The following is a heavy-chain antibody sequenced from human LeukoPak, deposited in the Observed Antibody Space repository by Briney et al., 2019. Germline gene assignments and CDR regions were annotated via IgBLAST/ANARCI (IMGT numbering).Heavy chain of an antibody. D-gene: IGHD5-18*01. J-gene: IGHJ4*02. V-gene: IGHV4-34*01. CDR3: ARRQPIFRGYSYGRYYFDY. CDR1: GGSFSGYY. Sequence: PSETLSLTCAVYGGSFSGYYWSWIRQPPGKGLEWIGEINHSGSTNYNPSLKSRVTISVDTSKNQFSLKLSSVTAADTAVYYCARRQPIFRGYSYGRYYFDYWGQGTLVTVSS. CDR2: INHSGST.